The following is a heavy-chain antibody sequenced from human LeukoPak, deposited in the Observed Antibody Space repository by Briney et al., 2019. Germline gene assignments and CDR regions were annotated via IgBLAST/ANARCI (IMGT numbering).Heavy chain of an antibody. V-gene: IGHV4-39*01. J-gene: IGHJ4*02. CDR1: GGSISSDSYY. CDR3: ARHLRGTGWYFTQY. CDR2: LYYRGSA. D-gene: IGHD6-19*01. Sequence: PSETLSLTCIVSGGSISSDSYYWAWIRQPPGKGLQWIGSLYYRGSAYYDSSLKSRVTISGDTSQNQFFLKLSSVTAADTAVYYCARHLRGTGWYFTQYWGQGALVTVSS.